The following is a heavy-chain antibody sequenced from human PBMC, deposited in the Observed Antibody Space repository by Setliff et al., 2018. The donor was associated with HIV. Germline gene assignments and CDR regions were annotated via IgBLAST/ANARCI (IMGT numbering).Heavy chain of an antibody. V-gene: IGHV4-4*02. Sequence: SETLSLTCAVSGGSISSSNWWSWVRQPPGKGLEWIGEIYHSGSANYNPSLKSRVTISVDTSKNQFSLKLSSVTAADTAVYYCARDIARRGIQLCCAFDIWGQGTMVTVSS. CDR1: GGSISSSNW. D-gene: IGHD5-18*01. J-gene: IGHJ3*02. CDR2: IYHSGSA. CDR3: ARDIARRGIQLCCAFDI.